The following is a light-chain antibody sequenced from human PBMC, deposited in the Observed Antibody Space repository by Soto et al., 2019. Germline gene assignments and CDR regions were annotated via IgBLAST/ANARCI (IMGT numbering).Light chain of an antibody. CDR2: AAS. CDR3: QRYNSNPWT. V-gene: IGKV1-5*01. CDR1: QSVNGW. Sequence: DIQMTQSPSTLSASVGDRVTITCRASQSVNGWLAWYQQKPGKAPKLLIYAASNLESGVPSRFSGSGSGTEFTLTISRLQPDDSATYYCQRYNSNPWTFGQGTKVEVK. J-gene: IGKJ1*01.